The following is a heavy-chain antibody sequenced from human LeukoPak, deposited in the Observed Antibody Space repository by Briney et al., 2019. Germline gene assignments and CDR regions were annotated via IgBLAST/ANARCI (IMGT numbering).Heavy chain of an antibody. Sequence: PSETLSLTCAVYGGSFSGYYWSWIRQPPGKGLEWIGEINHSGSTNYNPSLKSRVTISVDTSKNQFSLKLSSVTAADTAVYYCARDETQIAAAGTSFDYWGQGTLVTVSS. CDR2: INHSGST. J-gene: IGHJ4*02. V-gene: IGHV4-34*01. CDR3: ARDETQIAAAGTSFDY. CDR1: GGSFSGYY. D-gene: IGHD6-13*01.